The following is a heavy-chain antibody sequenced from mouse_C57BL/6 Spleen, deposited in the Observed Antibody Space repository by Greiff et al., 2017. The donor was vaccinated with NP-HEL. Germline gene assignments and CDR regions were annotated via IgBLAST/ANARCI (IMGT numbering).Heavy chain of an antibody. CDR1: GFNIKDYY. J-gene: IGHJ2*01. CDR2: IDPEDGET. CDR3: AGDYCDSGFDD. Sequence: VQLQQSGAELVKPGASVKLSCTASGFNIKDYYMYWVQQRTEQGLEWIGRIDPEDGETKYAPNFQGQATISADTPSNTAYLQLSSLTSEDTAFYYCAGDYCDSGFDDWGQGTTLTVSS. D-gene: IGHD1-1*01. V-gene: IGHV14-2*01.